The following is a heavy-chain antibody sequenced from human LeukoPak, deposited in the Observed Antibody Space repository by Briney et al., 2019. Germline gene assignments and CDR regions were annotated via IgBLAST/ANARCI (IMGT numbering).Heavy chain of an antibody. D-gene: IGHD3-16*02. V-gene: IGHV1-18*01. CDR1: GYTFTSYG. CDR2: ISAYNGNT. Sequence: GASVKVSCKASGYTFTSYGISWVRQAPGQGLDWMGWISAYNGNTNYAQKLQGRVTMTTDTSTSTAYMELRSLRSEDTAVYYCARANMITFGGVIVLEAFDIWGQGTMVTVSS. J-gene: IGHJ3*02. CDR3: ARANMITFGGVIVLEAFDI.